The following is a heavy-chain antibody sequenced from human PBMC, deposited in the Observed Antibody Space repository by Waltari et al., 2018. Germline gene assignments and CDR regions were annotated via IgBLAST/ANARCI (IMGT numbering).Heavy chain of an antibody. J-gene: IGHJ3*02. D-gene: IGHD3-10*01. Sequence: QVQMVDSGGGVVQPGKSLTLSCVASGFSFSSYGMHSVRQAPGKGLEWVAVVWYDGSNQYYADSVKGRFTISRDNSKNTLYLQVNSLRAEDTAVYYCTRDISGRTAFDIWGQGTMVTVSS. CDR2: VWYDGSNQ. CDR3: TRDISGRTAFDI. CDR1: GFSFSSYG. V-gene: IGHV3-33*01.